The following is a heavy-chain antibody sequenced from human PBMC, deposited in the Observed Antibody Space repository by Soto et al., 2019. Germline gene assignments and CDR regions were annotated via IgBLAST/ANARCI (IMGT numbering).Heavy chain of an antibody. J-gene: IGHJ3*02. CDR2: FDPEDGET. CDR1: GYTLTELS. CDR3: AGKYYYDSSGYYYVGAFDI. V-gene: IGHV1-24*01. Sequence: ASVKVSCKVSGYTLTELSMHWVRQAPGKGLEWMGGFDPEDGETIYAQKFQGRVTMTEDTSTSTVYMELSSLRSEDTAVYYCAGKYYYDSSGYYYVGAFDIWGQGTMVTVSS. D-gene: IGHD3-22*01.